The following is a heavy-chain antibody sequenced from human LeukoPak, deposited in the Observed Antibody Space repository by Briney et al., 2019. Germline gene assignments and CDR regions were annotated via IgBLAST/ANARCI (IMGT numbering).Heavy chain of an antibody. CDR2: ISSSSSTI. D-gene: IGHD3-22*01. CDR3: ARGDYYDSISAFDI. J-gene: IGHJ3*02. Sequence: PGGSLRLSCAASGFTFSSYSMNWVRQAPGKGLEWVSYISSSSSTIYYAASVKGRFTISRDKAENSLYLQMNSLRDEDTAVYYCARGDYYDSISAFDIWGQGTMVTVSS. V-gene: IGHV3-48*02. CDR1: GFTFSSYS.